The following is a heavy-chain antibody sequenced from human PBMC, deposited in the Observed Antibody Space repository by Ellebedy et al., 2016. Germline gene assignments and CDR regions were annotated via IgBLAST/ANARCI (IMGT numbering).Heavy chain of an antibody. CDR2: INSYNGAT. D-gene: IGHD2-15*01. Sequence: ASVKVSXKASRGTFSSDVISWVRQAPGQGLEWMGWINSYNGATVYAQKFEGRVTMTRDTSISTAYMDLSRLRFDDTAVYYCARGYCSGGSCFEYFQHWGQGSLVIVSS. V-gene: IGHV1-2*02. CDR1: RGTFSSDV. J-gene: IGHJ1*01. CDR3: ARGYCSGGSCFEYFQH.